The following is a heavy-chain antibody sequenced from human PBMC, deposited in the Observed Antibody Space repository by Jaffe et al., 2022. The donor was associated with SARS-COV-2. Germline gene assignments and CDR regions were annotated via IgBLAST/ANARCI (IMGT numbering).Heavy chain of an antibody. J-gene: IGHJ6*03. Sequence: QVQLVQSGAEVKKPGDSVKVSCKASGYTFNTYDINWVRQAPGQGLEWMGWMNPNNGKTGFAQKFQGRVTMTMDTSITTAYMELSSLRSEDTAVYFCARAPGYESNYYYYYLDVWGDGTTVTVSS. CDR1: GYTFNTYD. V-gene: IGHV1-8*02. CDR3: ARAPGYESNYYYYYLDV. D-gene: IGHD5-12*01. CDR2: MNPNNGKT.